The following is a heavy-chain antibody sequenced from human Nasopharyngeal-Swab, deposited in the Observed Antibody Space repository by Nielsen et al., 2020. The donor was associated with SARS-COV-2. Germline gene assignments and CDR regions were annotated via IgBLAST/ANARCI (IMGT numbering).Heavy chain of an antibody. CDR1: GFGFSAHY. D-gene: IGHD2-21*02. CDR3: VRVGPYCGDDCYSRFFDY. V-gene: IGHV3-72*01. CDR2: IRNKDKRYTT. Sequence: GGSLISCAASGFGFSAHYMDWVRQAPGMGLEWVGRIRNKDKRYTTEYAASVKGRFTISRDDSKNSLYLQMNSLKTEDAAVYYCVRVGPYCGDDCYSRFFDYWGQGTLVTVSS. J-gene: IGHJ4*02.